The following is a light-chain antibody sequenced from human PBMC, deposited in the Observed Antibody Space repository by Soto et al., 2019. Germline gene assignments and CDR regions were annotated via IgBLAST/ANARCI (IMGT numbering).Light chain of an antibody. CDR1: QSVSSN. CDR2: GAS. J-gene: IGKJ4*01. Sequence: EIVMTQSPATLSVSPGERATLSCRASQSVSSNLAWYQQKPGQAPRLLIYGASTRATGIPAKFTGSGSGTEFSLTISSLQPEDYAVYYCQQYNNWLTFGGGTKVKIK. V-gene: IGKV3-15*01. CDR3: QQYNNWLT.